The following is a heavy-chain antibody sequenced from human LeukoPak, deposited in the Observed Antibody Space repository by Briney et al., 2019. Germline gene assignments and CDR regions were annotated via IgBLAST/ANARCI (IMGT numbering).Heavy chain of an antibody. CDR2: TYYRSKWYD. Sequence: SQTLSLTCAISGDSVSSINGAWNWIRQSPSRGLEWLGRTYYRSKWYDDYAGSMKGRITISPDTSKNQFSLHLNSVTPEDTAVYYCASDVGTSGWYTFDYWGQGTLVTVSS. J-gene: IGHJ4*02. CDR3: ASDVGTSGWYTFDY. V-gene: IGHV6-1*01. CDR1: GDSVSSINGA. D-gene: IGHD6-19*01.